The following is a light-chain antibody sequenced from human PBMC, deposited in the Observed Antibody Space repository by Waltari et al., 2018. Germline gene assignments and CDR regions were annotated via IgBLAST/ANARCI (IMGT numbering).Light chain of an antibody. CDR1: KSVSSN. CDR3: QQYDTWSRT. Sequence: EKEMTQSPATLSASPGERDTLSCRASKSVSSNLAWYQQNPGQAPGLLVYGPSTWATGIPARFSGSGSGTEFTLTISSLQADDFAGYYCQQYDTWSRTFGQGTKGEIK. CDR2: GPS. V-gene: IGKV3-15*01. J-gene: IGKJ1*01.